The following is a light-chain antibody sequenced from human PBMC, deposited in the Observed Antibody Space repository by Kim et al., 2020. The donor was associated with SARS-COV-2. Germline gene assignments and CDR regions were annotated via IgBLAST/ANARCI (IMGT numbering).Light chain of an antibody. Sequence: APGKAARITCGGNNIGSKSVPWDQQKPGQAPVLVIYYDSDRPSGIPERFSGSNSGNTATLTISRVEAGDEADYYCQVWDSSSDHRVFGGGTKLTVL. CDR2: YDS. J-gene: IGLJ3*02. CDR3: QVWDSSSDHRV. CDR1: NIGSKS. V-gene: IGLV3-21*04.